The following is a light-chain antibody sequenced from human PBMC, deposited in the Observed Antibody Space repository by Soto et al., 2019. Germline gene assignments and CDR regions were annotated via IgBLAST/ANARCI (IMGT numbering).Light chain of an antibody. V-gene: IGLV2-18*01. J-gene: IGLJ1*01. CDR3: SLYTSENTYV. Sequence: LTNPPSVSGSPGQSVTISCTGTSTDFVSYNRVSWYQQPPGTAPKLIIYEASNRPSGVPDRFSGSKSGNTASLTISGLQAADEADYYCSLYTSENTYVFGTGTKVTVL. CDR1: STDFVSYNR. CDR2: EAS.